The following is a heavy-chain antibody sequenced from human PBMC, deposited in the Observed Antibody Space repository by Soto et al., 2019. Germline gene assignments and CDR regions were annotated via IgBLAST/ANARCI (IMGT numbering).Heavy chain of an antibody. V-gene: IGHV4-59*01. CDR2: IYYSGST. D-gene: IGHD6-13*01. CDR1: GGSISSYY. CDR3: ARESIAAAGTPDY. Sequence: SETLSLTCTVSGGSISSYYWSWIRQPPGKGLEWIGYIYYSGSTNYNPSLKSRVTISVDTSKNQFSLKLSSVTAADTAVYYCARESIAAAGTPDYWGQGTLVTVSS. J-gene: IGHJ4*02.